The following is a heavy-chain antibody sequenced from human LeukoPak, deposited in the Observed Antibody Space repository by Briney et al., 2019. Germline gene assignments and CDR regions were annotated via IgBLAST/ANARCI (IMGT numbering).Heavy chain of an antibody. CDR3: ARDRSYYKYLEY. Sequence: GGSLRLSCAASGFTLSSYWMSWVRQAPGKGLEWVANINQDGSEKYYVDSVKGRFTISRDNAKNSLYLQMNTLRAEDTAVYYCARDRSYYKYLEYWGQGTLVTVSS. V-gene: IGHV3-7*04. J-gene: IGHJ4*02. CDR2: INQDGSEK. CDR1: GFTLSSYW. D-gene: IGHD3-10*01.